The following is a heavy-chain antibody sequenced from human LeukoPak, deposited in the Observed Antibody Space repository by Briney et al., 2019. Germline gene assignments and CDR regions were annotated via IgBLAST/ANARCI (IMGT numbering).Heavy chain of an antibody. V-gene: IGHV3-48*02. CDR2: ITTSIDII. CDR3: VRDHNYYFGY. J-gene: IGHJ4*02. CDR1: GFTLSSYN. Sequence: GGSLRLSCAASGFTLSSYNMNWVRQAPGKGPEWISYITTSIDIISYADSVKGRFTISRDNAKNSLYLQMDSLRDEDTAVYYCVRDHNYYFGYWGQGILVTVSA.